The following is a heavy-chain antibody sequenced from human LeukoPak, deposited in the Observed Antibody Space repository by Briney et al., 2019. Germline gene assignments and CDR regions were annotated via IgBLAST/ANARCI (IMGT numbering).Heavy chain of an antibody. Sequence: PSETLSLTCAVYGGSFSGYCWSWIRQPPGKGLEWIGEINHSGSTNYNPSLKSRVTISVDTSKNQFSLKLSSVTAADTAVYYCARGRRVFYYDSSGYYFVYWGQGTLVTVSS. CDR3: ARGRRVFYYDSSGYYFVY. D-gene: IGHD3-22*01. CDR1: GGSFSGYC. J-gene: IGHJ4*02. CDR2: INHSGST. V-gene: IGHV4-34*01.